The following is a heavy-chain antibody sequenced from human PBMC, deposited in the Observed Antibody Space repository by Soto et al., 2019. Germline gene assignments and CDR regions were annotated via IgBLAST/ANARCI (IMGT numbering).Heavy chain of an antibody. CDR3: AKPGIAVAGPEDY. V-gene: IGHV3-23*01. CDR2: ISGSGGST. CDR1: GFTFSSYA. J-gene: IGHJ4*02. D-gene: IGHD6-19*01. Sequence: EVQLLESGGGLVQPGGSLRLSCAASGFTFSSYAMSWVRQAPGKGLEWVSAISGSGGSTYYADSVKGRFTISRDNSKTTLYVQMNSLRAEDTAVYYCAKPGIAVAGPEDYWGQGTLVTVSS.